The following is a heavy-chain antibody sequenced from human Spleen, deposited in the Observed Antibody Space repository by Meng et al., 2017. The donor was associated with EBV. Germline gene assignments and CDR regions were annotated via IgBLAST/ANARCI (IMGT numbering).Heavy chain of an antibody. CDR1: GFSLTTAGVG. CDR2: IYRDDK. CDR3: AHFSSSSLYPLSDY. V-gene: IGHV2-5*01. D-gene: IGHD6-13*01. J-gene: IGHJ4*02. Sequence: QTPLKKPAPPLVRPTQTLTLTCTFSGFSLTTAGVGVGWIRQPPGKALEWLAVIYRDDKRYSPSLKSRLTITKDTSKNQVVLTLTNMGPVDTATYYCAHFSSSSLYPLSDYWGQGTLVTVSS.